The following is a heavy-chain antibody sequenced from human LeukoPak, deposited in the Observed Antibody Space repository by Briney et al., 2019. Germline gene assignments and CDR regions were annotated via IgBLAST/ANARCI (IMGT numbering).Heavy chain of an antibody. J-gene: IGHJ4*02. Sequence: GGSLRLSCAASGFTFSNYWMTWVRQAPGTGLEWVANIREDESEKYYVDSVKGRFTIFRDNTQNSLYLQMNSLRAEDTAVYYGARGRLTFDYWGQGSLVTVSS. CDR3: ARGRLTFDY. CDR1: GFTFSNYW. CDR2: IREDESEK. D-gene: IGHD3-16*01. V-gene: IGHV3-7*01.